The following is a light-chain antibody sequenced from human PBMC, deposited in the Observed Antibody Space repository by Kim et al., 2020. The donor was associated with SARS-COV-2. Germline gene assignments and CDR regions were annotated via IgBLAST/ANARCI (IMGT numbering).Light chain of an antibody. CDR1: QSVSSY. Sequence: CHGERATLSCRASQSVSSYLAWYRQKPGQVPRVLIYHGSNRATGIPARFSGSGSGTDFTLTISSLEPEDFAVYYWQQRRNWPLTFGGGTKVDIK. J-gene: IGKJ4*01. V-gene: IGKV3-11*01. CDR2: HGS. CDR3: QQRRNWPLT.